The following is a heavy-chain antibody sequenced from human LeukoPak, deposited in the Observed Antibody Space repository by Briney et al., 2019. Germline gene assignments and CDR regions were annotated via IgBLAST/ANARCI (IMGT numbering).Heavy chain of an antibody. CDR1: GGTFSSYA. CDR2: IIPILGIA. D-gene: IGHD6-13*01. Sequence: SVKVSCKASGGTFSSYAISWVRQAPGQGLEWMGRIIPILGIANYAQKFQGRVTITADKSTSTAYMELSSLRSEDTAVYYCARGPQMSIAAAEVDYWGQGTLVTVSS. CDR3: ARGPQMSIAAAEVDY. J-gene: IGHJ4*02. V-gene: IGHV1-69*04.